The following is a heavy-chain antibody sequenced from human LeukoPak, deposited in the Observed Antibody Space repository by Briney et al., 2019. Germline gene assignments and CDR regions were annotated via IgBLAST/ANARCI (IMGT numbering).Heavy chain of an antibody. CDR3: ARGRNIEMTTMRGGSDY. CDR1: GYTFTGYY. D-gene: IGHD5-24*01. CDR2: LNPNSGDT. Sequence: ASVKVSCKASGYTFTGYYMHWVRQAPGQGLEWMGWLNPNSGDTNYAQKFQGRVSMTRDTSISTAYMELSGLRSDDTAVYYCARGRNIEMTTMRGGSDYWGQGTLVTVSS. V-gene: IGHV1-2*02. J-gene: IGHJ4*02.